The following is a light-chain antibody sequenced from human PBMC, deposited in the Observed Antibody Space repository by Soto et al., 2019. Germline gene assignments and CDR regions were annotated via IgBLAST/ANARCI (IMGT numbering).Light chain of an antibody. CDR1: QSIAPR. J-gene: IGKJ2*01. CDR2: RAS. CDR3: QQYHSNSYI. Sequence: DVPMTTSPSTLSASVGDSDTITCRASQSIAPRLAWYQHRPGKAPKLLIYRASTLDTGVPSRFSASGSGTEFTLTISSRQPDYFATYYCQQYHSNSYIFGQGTKLEIK. V-gene: IGKV1-5*03.